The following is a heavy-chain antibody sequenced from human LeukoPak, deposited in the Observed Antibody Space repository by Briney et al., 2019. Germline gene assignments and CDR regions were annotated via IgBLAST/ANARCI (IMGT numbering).Heavy chain of an antibody. CDR1: GFTFSSYA. D-gene: IGHD3-10*01. CDR2: ISYDGSNK. Sequence: PGGSLRLSCAASGFTFSSYAMHWVRQAPGKGLEWVAVISYDGSNKYYADSVKGRFTISRDNSKNTLYLQTNSLRAEDTAVYYCARDFTMVRAFDIWGQGTMVTVSS. J-gene: IGHJ3*02. CDR3: ARDFTMVRAFDI. V-gene: IGHV3-30*04.